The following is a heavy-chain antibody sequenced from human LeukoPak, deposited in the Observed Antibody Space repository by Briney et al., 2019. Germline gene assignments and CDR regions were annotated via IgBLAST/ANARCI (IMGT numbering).Heavy chain of an antibody. V-gene: IGHV3-23*01. Sequence: GGSLRLSCAASGFTFTTYSMDWVRQAPGKGLEWVSGISSSGDNTYYADSVKGQFTISRDNSKNTLDLQMNSLRAEDTAMYHCEKVKALEAVASYFDYWGQGTLVTVSS. D-gene: IGHD2-15*01. CDR1: GFTFTTYS. CDR2: ISSSGDNT. CDR3: EKVKALEAVASYFDY. J-gene: IGHJ4*02.